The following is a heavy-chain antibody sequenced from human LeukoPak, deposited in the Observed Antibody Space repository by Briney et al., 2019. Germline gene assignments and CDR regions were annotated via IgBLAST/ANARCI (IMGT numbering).Heavy chain of an antibody. CDR1: GGTFSSHA. Sequence: ASVKVSCKASGGTFSSHAISWVRQAPGQGLEWMGGIIPIFGTANYAQKFQGRVTITTDESTSTAYMELSSLRSEDTAVYYCARENYAVVITGAFDIWGQGTMVTVSS. CDR2: IIPIFGTA. CDR3: ARENYAVVITGAFDI. V-gene: IGHV1-69*05. D-gene: IGHD3-22*01. J-gene: IGHJ3*02.